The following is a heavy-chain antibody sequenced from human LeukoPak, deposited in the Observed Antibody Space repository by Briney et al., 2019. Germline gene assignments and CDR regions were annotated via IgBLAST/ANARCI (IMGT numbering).Heavy chain of an antibody. V-gene: IGHV4-34*01. Sequence: SETLSLTCAVYGVSFSGYYWSWIRQPPGKGLEWIGEINHSGSTNYNPSLKSRVTISVDTSKNQFSLKLSSVTAADTAVYYCARGGYCSSTSCYKKRGWFDPWGQGTLVTVSS. CDR2: INHSGST. CDR1: GVSFSGYY. D-gene: IGHD2-2*03. J-gene: IGHJ5*02. CDR3: ARGGYCSSTSCYKKRGWFDP.